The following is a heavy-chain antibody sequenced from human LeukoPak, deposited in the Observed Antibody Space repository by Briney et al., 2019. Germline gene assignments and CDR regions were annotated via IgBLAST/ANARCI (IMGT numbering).Heavy chain of an antibody. V-gene: IGHV3-23*01. Sequence: PGGSLRLSCAASGFTFSTYALSWVRQAPGKGLEWVSCISGSGGSTYYADSVQGRFTISRDNSKNTLYLHLNSLRAEDTAVYYCAKGDGYNYDNWFDPWGQGTLVTVSS. CDR3: AKGDGYNYDNWFDP. CDR1: GFTFSTYA. CDR2: ISGSGGST. J-gene: IGHJ5*02. D-gene: IGHD5-24*01.